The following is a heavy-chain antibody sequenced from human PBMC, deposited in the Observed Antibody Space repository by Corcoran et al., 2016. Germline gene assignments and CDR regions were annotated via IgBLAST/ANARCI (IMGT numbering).Heavy chain of an antibody. V-gene: IGHV3-33*01. CDR2: IWYDGSNK. Sequence: QVQLVESGGGVVQPGRSLRLSCAASGFTFSSYGMHWVRQAPGKGLEWVAVIWYDGSNKYYADSVKGRFTISRDNSKNTLYLQMNSLRAEDTAVYYCARDRVGAPPHDAFDIWGQGTMVTVSS. CDR3: ARDRVGAPPHDAFDI. CDR1: GFTFSSYG. D-gene: IGHD3-16*01. J-gene: IGHJ3*02.